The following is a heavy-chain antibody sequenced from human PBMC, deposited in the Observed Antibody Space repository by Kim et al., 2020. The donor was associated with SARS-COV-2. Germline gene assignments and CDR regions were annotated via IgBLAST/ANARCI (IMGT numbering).Heavy chain of an antibody. CDR2: IIPIFGPA. J-gene: IGHJ4*02. D-gene: IGHD7-27*01. V-gene: IGHV1-69*13. CDR3: TGRTEWGPEY. Sequence: SVKFSCKASGGTFSSYAISWVRQAPGQGLEWMGGIIPIFGPANYAQKFQGRVTITADESTSTAYMELSSLRSEDTAVYYCTGRTEWGPEYWGQGTLVTV. CDR1: GGTFSSYA.